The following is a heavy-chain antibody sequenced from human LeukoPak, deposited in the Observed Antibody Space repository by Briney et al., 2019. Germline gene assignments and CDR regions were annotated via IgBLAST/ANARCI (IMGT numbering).Heavy chain of an antibody. CDR3: ARGPPRGKYYNMDV. CDR1: GFTFSSFD. Sequence: GGSLRLSCAASGFTFSSFDMHWVRQPTGQGLEWVSTIGTASDTYYPGSVEGRFTLSRDNAKNSLYLQMNGLTAGDTAVYYCARGPPRGKYYNMDVWGKGTTVTVSS. CDR2: IGTASDT. D-gene: IGHD1-1*01. V-gene: IGHV3-13*01. J-gene: IGHJ6*03.